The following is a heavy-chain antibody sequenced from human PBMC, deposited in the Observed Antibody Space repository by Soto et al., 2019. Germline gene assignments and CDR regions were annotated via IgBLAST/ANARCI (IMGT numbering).Heavy chain of an antibody. CDR1: GGSFSGYY. CDR3: ARGGSITIFGVVINNWFDP. CDR2: INHSGST. J-gene: IGHJ5*02. Sequence: SETLSLTCAVYGGSFSGYYWSWIRQPPGKGLEWIGEINHSGSTNYNPSLKSRVTISVDTSKNQFSLKLSSVTAADTAVYYCARGGSITIFGVVINNWFDPWGQGTLVTVSS. D-gene: IGHD3-3*01. V-gene: IGHV4-34*01.